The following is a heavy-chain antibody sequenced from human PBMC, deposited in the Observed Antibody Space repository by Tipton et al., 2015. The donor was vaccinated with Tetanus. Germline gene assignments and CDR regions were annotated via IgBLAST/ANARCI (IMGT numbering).Heavy chain of an antibody. D-gene: IGHD3-10*01. J-gene: IGHJ5*01. CDR3: ASGDYYGRSDRFDS. CDR1: GFNFRTYS. V-gene: IGHV3-48*02. Sequence: SLRLSCAASGFNFRTYSMNWVRQAPGKGLQWVSYISSSGSIIKYADSVKGRFTISRDNAKNSLNLQMNSLRDEDTALYYCASGDYYGRSDRFDSWGQGTLFTVSS. CDR2: ISSSGSII.